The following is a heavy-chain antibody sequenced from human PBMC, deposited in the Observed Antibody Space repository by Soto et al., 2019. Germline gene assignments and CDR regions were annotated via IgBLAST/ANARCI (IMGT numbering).Heavy chain of an antibody. CDR1: GFSLANYP. J-gene: IGHJ4*02. V-gene: IGHV3-23*01. CDR3: ANFYRSY. D-gene: IGHD3-16*02. Sequence: GGSLRLSCVASGFSLANYPMSWVRQTPGKGLEWVSSSSGSGGSTYYADSVKGRFTISRDNSKNTLYLQMNSLRAEDTAVYYCANFYRSYWGQGTLVTVSS. CDR2: SSGSGGST.